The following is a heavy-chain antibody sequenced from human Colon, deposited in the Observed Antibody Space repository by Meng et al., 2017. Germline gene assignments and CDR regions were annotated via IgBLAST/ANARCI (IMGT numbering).Heavy chain of an antibody. D-gene: IGHD3-22*01. Sequence: HVQLQEAGPGLVKPSETLSLTCAVSGGSSSRSDWWSWGRQPPGKGLEWIGETSHSGSTNYSPSLKSRVTISLDKSKNQLSLKLNSVTAADTAVYYCASSDYYRSDYWGQGTLVTVSS. V-gene: IGHV4-4*02. CDR1: GGSSSRSDW. CDR3: ASSDYYRSDY. J-gene: IGHJ4*02. CDR2: TSHSGST.